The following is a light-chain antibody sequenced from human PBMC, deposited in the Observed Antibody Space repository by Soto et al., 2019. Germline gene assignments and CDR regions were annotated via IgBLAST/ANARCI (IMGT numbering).Light chain of an antibody. V-gene: IGKV1-39*01. J-gene: IGKJ1*01. Sequence: DIQMTQSPSSLSASVGDTVTITCRASQSISLFLNWYQQKPGKAPKLLIYAASSLQSGVPSRFSGNGSGTEFTLTISSLQPEDFATYYCHQTDRIPETFGQGTKVEIK. CDR3: HQTDRIPET. CDR2: AAS. CDR1: QSISLF.